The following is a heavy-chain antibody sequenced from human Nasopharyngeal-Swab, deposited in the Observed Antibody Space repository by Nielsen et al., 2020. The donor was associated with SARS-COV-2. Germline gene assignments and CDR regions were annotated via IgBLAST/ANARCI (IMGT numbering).Heavy chain of an antibody. J-gene: IGHJ4*02. D-gene: IGHD3-22*01. CDR1: GYTFTGYY. Sequence: ASVKVSCKASGYTFTGYYMHWVRQAPAQGLEWMGRINPNSGGTNYAQKFQGRVTMTRDTSTSTVYMELSSLRSEDTAVYYCARARDRAYYYDSSGGGKAYWGQGTLVTVSS. V-gene: IGHV1-2*06. CDR2: INPNSGGT. CDR3: ARARDRAYYYDSSGGGKAY.